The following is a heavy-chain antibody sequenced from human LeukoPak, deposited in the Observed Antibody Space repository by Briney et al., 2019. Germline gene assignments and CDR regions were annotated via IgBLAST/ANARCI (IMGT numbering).Heavy chain of an antibody. D-gene: IGHD3-22*01. CDR3: ARGRPYDSSGYFGI. V-gene: IGHV1-18*01. Sequence: GASVKVSCKASGYTFNTYGITWVRQAPGQGLEWMGWISGYNGKTKYAQNLQDRVTMTTDTSTTTAYMELRSLRSDDTAVYYCARGRPYDSSGYFGIWGQGTMVTVSS. CDR2: ISGYNGKT. CDR1: GYTFNTYG. J-gene: IGHJ3*02.